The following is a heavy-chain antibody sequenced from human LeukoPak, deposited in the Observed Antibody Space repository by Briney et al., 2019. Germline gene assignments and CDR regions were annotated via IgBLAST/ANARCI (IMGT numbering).Heavy chain of an antibody. D-gene: IGHD3-22*01. V-gene: IGHV4-59*01. CDR3: ATSTGYDSSGYFQFDY. J-gene: IGHJ4*02. CDR1: GGSISSDY. CDR2: IYYIGST. Sequence: SETLSLTCTVSGGSISSDYWSWIRQPPGKGLEWIGYIYYIGSTNYNPSLKSRVTISIDTSKNQFSLKLTSVTAADTAVYYCATSTGYDSSGYFQFDYWGQGTLATVSS.